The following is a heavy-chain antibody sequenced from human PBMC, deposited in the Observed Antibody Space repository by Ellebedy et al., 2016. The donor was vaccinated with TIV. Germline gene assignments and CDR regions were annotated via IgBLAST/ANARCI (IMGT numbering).Heavy chain of an antibody. CDR3: ARTITGTTYFDY. Sequence: SETLSLXCTVSGGSISSGGYYWSWIRQHPGKGLEWIGYIYYSGSTYYNPSLKSRVTISVDTSKNQFSLKLSSVTAADTAVYYCARTITGTTYFDYWGQGTLVTVSS. V-gene: IGHV4-31*03. CDR2: IYYSGST. J-gene: IGHJ4*02. CDR1: GGSISSGGYY. D-gene: IGHD1-7*01.